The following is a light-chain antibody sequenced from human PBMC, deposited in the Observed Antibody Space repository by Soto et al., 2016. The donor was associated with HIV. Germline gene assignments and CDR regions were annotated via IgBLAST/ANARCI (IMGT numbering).Light chain of an antibody. Sequence: DIQMTQSPSSLSASVGDRVTITCQASQDISNHLNWYQQKPGKAPKLLIYDASSLETGVPSRFSGSGSGTDFNLTISSLQPEDVATYYCQQYDNLPPLYTFGQGTKLQI. V-gene: IGKV1-33*01. J-gene: IGKJ2*01. CDR1: QDISNH. CDR2: DAS. CDR3: QQYDNLPPLYT.